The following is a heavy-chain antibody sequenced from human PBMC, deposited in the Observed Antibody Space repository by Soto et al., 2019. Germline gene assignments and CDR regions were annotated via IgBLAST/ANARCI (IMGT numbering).Heavy chain of an antibody. CDR2: IYHSGTT. CDR3: GRHGAPYSWFDP. D-gene: IGHD3-16*01. CDR1: GYSIRSGYY. Sequence: SETLSLACAVSGYSIRSGYYWGWIRQPPGKGLEYIGSIYHSGTTYYNPPLKSRLTTSVDTSKNQYSLKLSSVTAADTAVYYCGRHGAPYSWFDPWGQGILVTVSS. V-gene: IGHV4-38-2*01. J-gene: IGHJ5*02.